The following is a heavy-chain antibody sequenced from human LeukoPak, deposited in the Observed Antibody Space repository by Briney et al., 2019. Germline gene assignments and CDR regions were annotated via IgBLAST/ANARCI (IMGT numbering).Heavy chain of an antibody. D-gene: IGHD2-2*01. CDR2: IYYSGST. CDR1: GGSISSYY. J-gene: IGHJ4*02. CDR3: ARGNTQLLRYFDY. V-gene: IGHV4-59*01. Sequence: SETLSLTCTVSGGSISSYYWSWIRQPPGKGLEWIGYIYYSGSTNYNPSLKSRVTVSVDTSKNQFSLKLSSVTAADTAVYYCARGNTQLLRYFDYWGQGTLVTVSS.